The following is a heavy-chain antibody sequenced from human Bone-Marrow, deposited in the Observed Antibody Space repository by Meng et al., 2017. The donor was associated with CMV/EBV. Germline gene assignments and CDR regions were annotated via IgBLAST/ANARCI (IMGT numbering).Heavy chain of an antibody. CDR1: GYTFTSYD. CDR3: ARGRYCSSTSCYTNWFDP. Sequence: ASVKVSCKASGYTFTSYDINWVRQATGQGLEWMGWMNPNSGNTGYAQKFQGRVTMTRNTSISTAYMELSSLRSEYTAVYYCARGRYCSSTSCYTNWFDPWGQGTLVTVSS. CDR2: MNPNSGNT. D-gene: IGHD2-2*02. J-gene: IGHJ5*02. V-gene: IGHV1-8*01.